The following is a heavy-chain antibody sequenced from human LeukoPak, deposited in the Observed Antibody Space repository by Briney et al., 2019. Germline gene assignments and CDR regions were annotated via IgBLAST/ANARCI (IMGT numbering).Heavy chain of an antibody. CDR1: GGSINTGNYY. Sequence: SQTLSLTCTVSGGSINTGNYYWNWIRQHPGKGLEWIGHIDDSGYTHYNPSLKSRVTMSVDTSKNQVSLKLHSVTAADTAVYFCAKDLSAKRSYDEDYWGQGTLVTVSS. CDR2: IDDSGYT. D-gene: IGHD3-10*01. J-gene: IGHJ4*02. CDR3: AKDLSAKRSYDEDY. V-gene: IGHV4-31*03.